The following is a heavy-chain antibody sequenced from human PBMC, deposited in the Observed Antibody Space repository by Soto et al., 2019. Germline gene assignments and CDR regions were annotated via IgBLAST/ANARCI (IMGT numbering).Heavy chain of an antibody. CDR1: GGSFSSYY. CDR2: IHHSGST. V-gene: IGHV4-34*01. Sequence: QVQLQQWGAGLLKPSETLSLTCAVYGGSFSSYYWSWIRQPPGKGLEWIGEIHHSGSTSYNPSLKSRVTISVDTSKNQFSLKMTFVTAADTAVYYCASRRGWELPDYWGQGTLVTVSS. CDR3: ASRRGWELPDY. J-gene: IGHJ4*02. D-gene: IGHD1-26*01.